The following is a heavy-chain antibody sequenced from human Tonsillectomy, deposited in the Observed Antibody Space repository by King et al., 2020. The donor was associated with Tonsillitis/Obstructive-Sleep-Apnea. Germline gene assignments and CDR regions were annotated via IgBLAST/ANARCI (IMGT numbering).Heavy chain of an antibody. V-gene: IGHV4-34*01. CDR1: GGSFSGYY. D-gene: IGHD6-19*01. CDR2: INHSGST. CDR3: ARGRYSSGWYGGWFDP. Sequence: VQLQQWGAGLLKPSETLSLTCAVYGGSFSGYYWSWIRQPPGKGLEGIGEINHSGSTNYNPSLKSRVTISVDTSKNQFSLKLSSVTAADTAVYYCARGRYSSGWYGGWFDPWGQGTLVTVSS. J-gene: IGHJ5*02.